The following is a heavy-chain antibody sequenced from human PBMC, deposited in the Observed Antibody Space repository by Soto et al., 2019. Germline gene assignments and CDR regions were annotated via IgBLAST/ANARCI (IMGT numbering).Heavy chain of an antibody. J-gene: IGHJ4*02. CDR3: AREPKGIRNCTNGVCYKDWVSRTGAYFDY. CDR1: GGTFSSYA. Sequence: QVQLVQSGAEVKKPGSSVKVSCKASGGTFSSYAISWVRQAPGQGLEWMGGIIPIFGTANYAQKFQGRVTITADESTSTAYMELSSLRSEDTAVYYCAREPKGIRNCTNGVCYKDWVSRTGAYFDYWGQGTLVTVSS. V-gene: IGHV1-69*01. CDR2: IIPIFGTA. D-gene: IGHD2-8*01.